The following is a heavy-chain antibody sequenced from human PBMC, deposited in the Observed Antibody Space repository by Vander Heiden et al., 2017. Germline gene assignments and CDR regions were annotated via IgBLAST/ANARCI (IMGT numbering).Heavy chain of an antibody. CDR1: GFTFGRHV. CDR2: IWYDGSNK. V-gene: IGHV3-33*01. D-gene: IGHD4-17*01. J-gene: IGHJ3*02. Sequence: QVQLVESGGGVVQPGRSLRLSCAACGFTFGRHVTHWVRQAPGKGLEWVAIIWYDGSNKDYANAVKGRFTISRDNSKNRLYLQMNSLRAEDTAIYYCARDMFNYDDYEVAWLDALDIWGQGTMVTVSS. CDR3: ARDMFNYDDYEVAWLDALDI.